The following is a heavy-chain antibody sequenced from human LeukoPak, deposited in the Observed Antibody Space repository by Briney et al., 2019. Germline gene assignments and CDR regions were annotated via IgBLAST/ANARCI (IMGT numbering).Heavy chain of an antibody. D-gene: IGHD2-2*01. CDR1: GGSISSYY. Sequence: SETLSLTCTVSGGSISSYYWSWIRQPPGKGLEWIGYIYYTGTTNYNPSLKTRVTISMDTSKIQFSLKLTSVTTADTAVYYCARRYCTSASCSFDYWGQGSLVTVSS. J-gene: IGHJ4*02. CDR3: ARRYCTSASCSFDY. CDR2: IYYTGTT. V-gene: IGHV4-59*01.